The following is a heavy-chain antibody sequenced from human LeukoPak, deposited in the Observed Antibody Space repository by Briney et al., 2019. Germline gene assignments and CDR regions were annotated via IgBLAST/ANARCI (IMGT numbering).Heavy chain of an antibody. D-gene: IGHD6-13*01. CDR2: IYSGGST. CDR1: GCTVSSNY. J-gene: IGHJ4*02. CDR3: ARARAGAGTFFCDY. V-gene: IGHV3-53*01. Sequence: GGSLRLSCAASGCTVSSNYMSWVRQAPGKGLEWVSVIYSGGSTYYADSVKGRFTVSRDNSKNTLYLQMNSLRAEDTAVYYCARARAGAGTFFCDYSGQRTLGTVSS.